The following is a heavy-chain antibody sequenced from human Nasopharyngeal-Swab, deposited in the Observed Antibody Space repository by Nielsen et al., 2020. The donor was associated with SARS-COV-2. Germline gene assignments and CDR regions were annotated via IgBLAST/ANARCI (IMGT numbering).Heavy chain of an antibody. Sequence: GESLKISCAASGFTFSRYGMHWVRQAPGKGREWVEVIWYDGSNKYYADSVKGRFTISRDNSKNTLYLQMNSLRAEDTAVYYCAREPDSSSWSTNWFDPWGQGTLVTVSS. CDR2: IWYDGSNK. J-gene: IGHJ5*02. D-gene: IGHD6-13*01. V-gene: IGHV3-33*01. CDR1: GFTFSRYG. CDR3: AREPDSSSWSTNWFDP.